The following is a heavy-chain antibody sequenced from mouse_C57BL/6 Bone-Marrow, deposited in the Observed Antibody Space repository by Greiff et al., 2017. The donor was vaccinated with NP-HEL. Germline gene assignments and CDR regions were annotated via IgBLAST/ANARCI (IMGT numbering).Heavy chain of an antibody. V-gene: IGHV1-64*01. CDR2: IHPNSGST. D-gene: IGHD1-1*01. CDR1: GYTFTSYW. Sequence: QVQLQQPGAELVKPGSSVKLSCKASGYTFTSYWMHWVKQRPGQGLEWIGMIHPNSGSTNYNEKFKSKATLTVAKSSTTAYMQLSSLTSEDSAVYYCARWIYYGSSYYFDYWGQGTTLTVSS. CDR3: ARWIYYGSSYYFDY. J-gene: IGHJ2*01.